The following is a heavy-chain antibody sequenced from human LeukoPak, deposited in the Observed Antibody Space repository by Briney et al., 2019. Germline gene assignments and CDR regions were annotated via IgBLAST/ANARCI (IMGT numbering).Heavy chain of an antibody. CDR1: GGSISRSRYY. Sequence: SETLSLTCTVSGGSISRSRYYWGWIRQPPGKGLEWIGSIYYSGSTFYSPSLKSRVTISVDTSKNQFSLKLSSVTAADTAVHSCARHRGIAATGFEYWGQGTLVTVSS. CDR2: IYYSGST. J-gene: IGHJ4*02. CDR3: ARHRGIAATGFEY. V-gene: IGHV4-39*01. D-gene: IGHD6-13*01.